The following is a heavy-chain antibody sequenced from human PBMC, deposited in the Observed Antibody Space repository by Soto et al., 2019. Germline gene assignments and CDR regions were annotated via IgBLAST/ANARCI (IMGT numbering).Heavy chain of an antibody. D-gene: IGHD3-16*01. Sequence: LRLSCAASGFTFSSYGMSWVRQAPGKGLQWVSAISGSGGTTYYADSVKGRFTISRDNSKNTLFLRMNSLRAEDTAVYYCAKVYNYGEPLLFDYWGQGTLVTVSS. CDR3: AKVYNYGEPLLFDY. V-gene: IGHV3-23*01. CDR2: ISGSGGTT. CDR1: GFTFSSYG. J-gene: IGHJ4*02.